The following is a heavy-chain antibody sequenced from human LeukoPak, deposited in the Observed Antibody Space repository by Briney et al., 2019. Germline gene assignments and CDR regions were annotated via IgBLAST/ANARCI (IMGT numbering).Heavy chain of an antibody. CDR1: GFTFSNAW. Sequence: GGSLRLSCAASGFTFSNAWMSWVRQAPGKGPEWVGRIKSKTDGGTTDYAAPVKGRFTISRDDSKNTLYLQMNSLKTEDTAVYYCTTHQRVSYNWNDYWSQGTLVTVSP. CDR3: TTHQRVSYNWNDY. J-gene: IGHJ4*02. V-gene: IGHV3-15*01. CDR2: IKSKTDGGTT. D-gene: IGHD1-1*01.